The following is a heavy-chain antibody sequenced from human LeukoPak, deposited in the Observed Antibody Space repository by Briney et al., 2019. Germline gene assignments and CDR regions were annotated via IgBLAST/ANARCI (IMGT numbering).Heavy chain of an antibody. D-gene: IGHD6-13*01. CDR3: ARGYSSTYRIDY. CDR2: INTDGSSA. J-gene: IGHJ4*02. Sequence: GGSLRLSCAASGFTFSNYWMHWVRQAPGKGLVWVSRINTDGSSATYADSVKGRFTISRDNAKNTLYLQMNSLSAEDTAVYYCARGYSSTYRIDYWGQGTLVTVSS. V-gene: IGHV3-74*01. CDR1: GFTFSNYW.